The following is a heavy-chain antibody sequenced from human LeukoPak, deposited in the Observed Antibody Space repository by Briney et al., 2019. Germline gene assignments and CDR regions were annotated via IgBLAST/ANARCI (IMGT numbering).Heavy chain of an antibody. D-gene: IGHD1-26*01. Sequence: GGSLRLSCAASGFTFSSYAMSWVRQASGKGLEWVSAISGSGGIPYYADSVKGRFTISRDNSKNTLYLQMNNLRAEDTAVYYCARNYSGSYHIDYWGQGTLVTVSS. J-gene: IGHJ4*02. CDR1: GFTFSSYA. CDR3: ARNYSGSYHIDY. V-gene: IGHV3-23*01. CDR2: ISGSGGIP.